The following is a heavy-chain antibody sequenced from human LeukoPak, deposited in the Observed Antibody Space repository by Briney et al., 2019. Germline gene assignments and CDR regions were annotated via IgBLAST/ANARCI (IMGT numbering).Heavy chain of an antibody. CDR1: GFTFRSYD. V-gene: IGHV3-48*03. CDR3: ARDQYGSGDGYYMDV. J-gene: IGHJ6*03. Sequence: GGSLRLSCAASGFTFRSYDMNWVRQAPGKGLEWVSYISSSGSTIYYADSVKGRFTVSRDNAKNSLFLQMNSLRAEDTAVYYCARDQYGSGDGYYMDVWGKGTTVTISS. D-gene: IGHD3-10*01. CDR2: ISSSGSTI.